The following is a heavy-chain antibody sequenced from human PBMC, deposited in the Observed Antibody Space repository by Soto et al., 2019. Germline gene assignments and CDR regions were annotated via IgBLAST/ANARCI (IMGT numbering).Heavy chain of an antibody. CDR2: VYYTGST. CDR3: ARSVAAPGAHIDY. V-gene: IGHV4-59*01. CDR1: GGSISGSY. D-gene: IGHD6-13*01. Sequence: SETLSLTCSVSGGSISGSYWSWIRQSPGKGLEWLGYVYYTGSTNYSPSLRSRVSISVDTSKNEFSLRLCSVTAADTAVYFCARSVAAPGAHIDYWGQGTQVHASS. J-gene: IGHJ4*02.